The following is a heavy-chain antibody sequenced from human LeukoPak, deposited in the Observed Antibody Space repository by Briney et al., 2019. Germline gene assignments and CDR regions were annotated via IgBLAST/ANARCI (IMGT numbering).Heavy chain of an antibody. Sequence: GGSLRLSCAASGFTFSSYAMSWVRQAPGMGLEWVSAISGSGGSTYYADSVKGRFTISRDNSKNTLYLQMNSLRAEDTAVYYCATSSLLLWFGELSADYWGQGTLVTVSS. CDR1: GFTFSSYA. D-gene: IGHD3-10*01. CDR2: ISGSGGST. J-gene: IGHJ4*02. CDR3: ATSSLLLWFGELSADY. V-gene: IGHV3-23*01.